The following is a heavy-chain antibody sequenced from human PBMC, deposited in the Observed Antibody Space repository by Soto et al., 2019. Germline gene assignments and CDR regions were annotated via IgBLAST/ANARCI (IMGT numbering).Heavy chain of an antibody. CDR3: ASRTSGWYFDY. CDR2: ISGSGGGT. J-gene: IGHJ4*02. Sequence: EVQLLGSGGGLVQPGGSLRLSCTASGFTFSSYAMNWVRQAPGKGLEWVSVISGSGGGTYYADSVKGRFTISRDNSKNKLYLQMNSLRAEDTAVYYCASRTSGWYFDYWGQGTLVTVSS. D-gene: IGHD6-19*01. V-gene: IGHV3-23*01. CDR1: GFTFSSYA.